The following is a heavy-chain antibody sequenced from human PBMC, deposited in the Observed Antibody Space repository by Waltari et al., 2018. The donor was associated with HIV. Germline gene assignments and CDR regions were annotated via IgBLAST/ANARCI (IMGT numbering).Heavy chain of an antibody. D-gene: IGHD6-19*01. V-gene: IGHV3-7*01. CDR2: IKQDGSEK. Sequence: EVQLVESGGGLVQPGRSLRLSCAASGFTFSSYWMSWVRQAPGKGLEWVANIKQDGSEKYYVDSVKGRFTMSRDNAKNSLYLQMNSPRAEDTAVYYCARVYSSSSGRALDSWGQGTLVTVSS. CDR3: ARVYSSSSGRALDS. J-gene: IGHJ5*01. CDR1: GFTFSSYW.